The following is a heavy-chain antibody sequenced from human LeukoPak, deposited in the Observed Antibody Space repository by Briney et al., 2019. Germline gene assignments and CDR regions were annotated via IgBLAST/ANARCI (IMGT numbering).Heavy chain of an antibody. Sequence: GGSLRLSCAASGFTFSSYAMSWVRQAPWMGLEWVSAISGSGGSTYYADSVKGRFTISRDNSKNTLYLQMNSLRAEDTAVYYCAKVGDLYYGGRGYLDYWGQGTLVTVSS. J-gene: IGHJ4*02. CDR1: GFTFSSYA. CDR3: AKVGDLYYGGRGYLDY. D-gene: IGHD4-23*01. CDR2: ISGSGGST. V-gene: IGHV3-23*01.